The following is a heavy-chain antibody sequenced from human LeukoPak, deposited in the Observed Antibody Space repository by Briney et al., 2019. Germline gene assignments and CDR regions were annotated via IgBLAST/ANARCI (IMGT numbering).Heavy chain of an antibody. V-gene: IGHV4-4*07. Sequence: SETLSLTCSVSGGSISSYYWSWIRQPAGKGLEWIGRIYSSGTITYNPSLQSRVTMSVDTSKNEFSLKMSSVTAADTAVYYCTRDSGTTGELKFDPWGQGTLVAVSS. J-gene: IGHJ5*02. CDR2: IYSSGTI. CDR1: GGSISSYY. D-gene: IGHD3-10*01. CDR3: TRDSGTTGELKFDP.